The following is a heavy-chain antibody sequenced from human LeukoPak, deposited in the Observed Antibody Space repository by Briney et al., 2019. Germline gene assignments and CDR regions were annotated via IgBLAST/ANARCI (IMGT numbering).Heavy chain of an antibody. J-gene: IGHJ4*02. D-gene: IGHD3-10*01. CDR2: INHSGST. CDR1: GGSFSGYY. Sequence: PSETLSLTCAVYGGSFSGYYWSWIRQPPGKGLEWIGEINHSGSTNYNPSLKSRVTISVDTSKNQFSLKLSSVTAADTAVYYCARGRSAVRGVITTLDYWGQGTLVTVSS. V-gene: IGHV4-34*01. CDR3: ARGRSAVRGVITTLDY.